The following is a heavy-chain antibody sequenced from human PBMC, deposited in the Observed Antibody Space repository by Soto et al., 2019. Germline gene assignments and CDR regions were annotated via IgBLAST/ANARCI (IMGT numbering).Heavy chain of an antibody. V-gene: IGHV3-74*01. CDR3: ARDGKGVAGTFDS. CDR2: LNSDGSTT. J-gene: IGHJ4*02. Sequence: EVQLVESGGGSVQPGGSLRLSCAASGFTFGSYWMNWVRQVPGKGLVWVSRLNSDGSTTAYADSVKGRFTISRYNVKNTLYLEMQNLRVEDTAVYYCARDGKGVAGTFDSWGQGTLVNVSS. D-gene: IGHD6-13*01. CDR1: GFTFGSYW.